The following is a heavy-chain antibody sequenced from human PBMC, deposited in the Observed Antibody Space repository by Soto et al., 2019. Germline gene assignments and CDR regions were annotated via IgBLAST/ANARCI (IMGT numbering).Heavy chain of an antibody. V-gene: IGHV3-23*01. J-gene: IGHJ4*02. D-gene: IGHD6-19*01. CDR1: GFTFSNYA. Sequence: EVQLLESGGGLVQPGGSLRLSCAAPGFTFSNYAMNWVRQAPGKGLEWVSVSGSGGSTYYADSVKGRFTTSRDNSKNTLYLQMNSLRGEDTAVYYCARRSSGWYFDYWGQGTMVTVSS. CDR2: SGSGGST. CDR3: ARRSSGWYFDY.